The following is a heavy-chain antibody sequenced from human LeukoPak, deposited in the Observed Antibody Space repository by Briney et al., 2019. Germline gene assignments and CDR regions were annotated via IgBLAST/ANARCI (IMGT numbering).Heavy chain of an antibody. D-gene: IGHD3-10*01. CDR1: GYTFTNYG. V-gene: IGHV1-18*01. J-gene: IGHJ4*02. CDR2: ISAYNGNT. Sequence: ASVKVSCKASGYTFTNYGISWVRQAPGQGLEWMGWISAYNGNTNYAQKLQGRVTMTTDTSTSTAYMELRSLRSDDTAVYYCARGSKSRWFGELLPSLDYWGQGTLVTVSS. CDR3: ARGSKSRWFGELLPSLDY.